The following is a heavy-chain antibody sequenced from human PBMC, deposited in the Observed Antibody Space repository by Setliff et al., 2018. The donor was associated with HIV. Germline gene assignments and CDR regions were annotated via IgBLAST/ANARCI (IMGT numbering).Heavy chain of an antibody. CDR3: ARAPDSSGWYGRDY. J-gene: IGHJ4*02. Sequence: SGGSLRLSCAASGFTFSSYSMDWVRQAPGKGLEWVSSISSSSSYIYYADSVKGRFTISRDNAKNSLYLQMNSLRAEDTAVYYCARAPDSSGWYGRDYWGQGTLVTVSS. V-gene: IGHV3-21*01. CDR2: ISSSSSYI. CDR1: GFTFSSYS. D-gene: IGHD6-19*01.